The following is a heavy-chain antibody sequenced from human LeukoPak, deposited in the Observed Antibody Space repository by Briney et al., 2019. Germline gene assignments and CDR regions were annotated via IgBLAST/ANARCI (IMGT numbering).Heavy chain of an antibody. CDR3: ARYRRDDYYYYGMDV. J-gene: IGHJ6*02. D-gene: IGHD5-24*01. Sequence: SETLSLTCTVSGGSIGSYYWSWIRQPPGKGLEWIGYIYYSGSTNYNPSLKSRVTISVDTSKNQFSLKLSSVTAADTAVYYCARYRRDDYYYYGMDVWGQGTTVTVSS. V-gene: IGHV4-59*01. CDR1: GGSIGSYY. CDR2: IYYSGST.